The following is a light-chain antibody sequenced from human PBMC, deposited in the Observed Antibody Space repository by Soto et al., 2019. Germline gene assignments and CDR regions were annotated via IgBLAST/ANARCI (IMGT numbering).Light chain of an antibody. CDR3: QQRYNWPGT. V-gene: IGKV3-11*01. J-gene: IGKJ1*01. Sequence: EMVMTQSAATLSVSPGERATLSWRDSQSVSIYLAWYLQKPAQAPRLLISDASNRATGIPTMFSGSGSGTDFTLTISSLEPEDFAVYYCQQRYNWPGTFGQGTKVDI. CDR1: QSVSIY. CDR2: DAS.